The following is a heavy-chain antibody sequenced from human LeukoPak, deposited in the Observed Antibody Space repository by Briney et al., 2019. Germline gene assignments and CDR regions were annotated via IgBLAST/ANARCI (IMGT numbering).Heavy chain of an antibody. V-gene: IGHV4-39*01. CDR2: IYYSGST. J-gene: IGHJ4*02. CDR1: GGSISSSIYY. CDR3: ARRLGGSGSYYY. D-gene: IGHD3-10*01. Sequence: PSETLSLTCSVSGGSISSSIYYWGWIRQPPGKGLEWIGSIYYSGSTYYNPSLKSRVTISVDTSKNQFSLKLRSVTAADTTVYYCARRLGGSGSYYYWGQGTLVIVPS.